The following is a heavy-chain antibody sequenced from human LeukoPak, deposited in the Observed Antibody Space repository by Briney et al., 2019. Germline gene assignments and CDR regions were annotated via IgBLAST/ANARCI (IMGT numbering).Heavy chain of an antibody. CDR1: GGSISSYY. D-gene: IGHD3-10*01. CDR2: IYTSGST. Sequence: SETLSLTCTVSGGSISSYYWSWIRQPAGKGLEWIGRIYTSGSTNYNPSLKSRVTMSVDTSKNQFSLKLSSVTAADTAVYYCARTKPAAVRPLGLWWFDPWGQGTLVTVSS. J-gene: IGHJ5*02. V-gene: IGHV4-4*07. CDR3: ARTKPAAVRPLGLWWFDP.